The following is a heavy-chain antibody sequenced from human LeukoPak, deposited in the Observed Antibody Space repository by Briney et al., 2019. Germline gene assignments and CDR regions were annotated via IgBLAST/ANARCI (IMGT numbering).Heavy chain of an antibody. Sequence: GGSLRLSCAASGFTVSSNYMSWVRQAPGKGLEWVSVIYIGGSTYYADSVKGRFTISRDNSNTTLYLQMNSLRAEDTGVYYCARGGGYCSSTSCRYNWFDTWGQGTLVTVSS. CDR1: GFTVSSNY. D-gene: IGHD2-2*01. CDR3: ARGGGYCSSTSCRYNWFDT. V-gene: IGHV3-53*01. J-gene: IGHJ5*02. CDR2: IYIGGST.